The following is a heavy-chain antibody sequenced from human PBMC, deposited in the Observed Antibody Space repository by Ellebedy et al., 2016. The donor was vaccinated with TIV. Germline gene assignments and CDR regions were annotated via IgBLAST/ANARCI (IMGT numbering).Heavy chain of an antibody. Sequence: SETLSLXXTVSGGSASRYFWSWIRQPAGKGLEWIGRIFTSGSFNYNPSLMSRVTMSVVTSKNQISLRLNSVTAADTAVYYCARGRGINGTTHHFGFDPWGQGTLVTVSS. D-gene: IGHD1-14*01. CDR1: GGSASRYF. J-gene: IGHJ5*02. CDR2: IFTSGSF. V-gene: IGHV4-4*07. CDR3: ARGRGINGTTHHFGFDP.